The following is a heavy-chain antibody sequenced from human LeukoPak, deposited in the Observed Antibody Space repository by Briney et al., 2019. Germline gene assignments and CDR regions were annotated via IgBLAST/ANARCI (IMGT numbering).Heavy chain of an antibody. CDR1: GFTFSSYS. D-gene: IGHD6-6*01. CDR2: ISGSGGST. CDR3: ANSIHSSLVDY. V-gene: IGHV3-23*01. Sequence: GGSLRLSCAASGFTFSSYSMNWVRQAPGKGLEWVSAISGSGGSTYYADSVKGRFTISRDNSKNTLYLQMNSLRAEDTAVYYCANSIHSSLVDYWGQGTLVTVSS. J-gene: IGHJ4*02.